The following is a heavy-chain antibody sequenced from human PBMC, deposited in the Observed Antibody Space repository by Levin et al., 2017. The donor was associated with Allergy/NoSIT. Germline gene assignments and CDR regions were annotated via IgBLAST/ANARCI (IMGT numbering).Heavy chain of an antibody. Sequence: PSETLSLTCTVSGGSISSYYCTWIRQPPGKGLEWIGYIYYSGSTNYNPSLKSRVTISVDTSKNQFSLKLSSVTAADTAVYYCASTMAAAAPYYMDGWGKGTTVTVSS. CDR2: IYYSGST. CDR1: GGSISSYY. D-gene: IGHD6-13*01. CDR3: ASTMAAAAPYYMDG. V-gene: IGHV4-59*01. J-gene: IGHJ6*03.